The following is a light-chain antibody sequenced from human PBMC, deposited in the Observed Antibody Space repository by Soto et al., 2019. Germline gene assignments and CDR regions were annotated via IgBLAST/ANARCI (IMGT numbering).Light chain of an antibody. CDR1: TLYIGNNA. J-gene: IGLJ3*02. CDR2: YDD. CDR3: ASWDDTLSGVV. V-gene: IGLV1-36*01. Sequence: QSVLTQPPSVSGAPGQRVTISCSGSTLYIGNNAVNRYQQLPGKAPRALIYYDDLLPTGVSKRFSGSKSGTSVFLAISGLQSDDEADYYCASWDDTLSGVVFGGGTKLTVL.